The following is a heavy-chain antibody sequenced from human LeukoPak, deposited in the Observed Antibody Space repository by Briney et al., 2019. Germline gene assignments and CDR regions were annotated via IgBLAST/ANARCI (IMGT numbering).Heavy chain of an antibody. J-gene: IGHJ4*02. CDR1: GYTFTSYD. Sequence: ASVKVSCKASGYTFTSYDINWVRQATGQGLEWMGWMNPNSGNTGYAQKFQGRVTMIRNTSISTAYMELSSLRSEDTAVYYCARVRGPRGYYLWYWGQGTLVTVSS. CDR2: MNPNSGNT. D-gene: IGHD3-22*01. V-gene: IGHV1-8*01. CDR3: ARVRGPRGYYLWY.